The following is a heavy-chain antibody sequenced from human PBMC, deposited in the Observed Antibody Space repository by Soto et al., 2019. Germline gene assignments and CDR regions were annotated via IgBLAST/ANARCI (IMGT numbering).Heavy chain of an antibody. CDR3: ARDEHIVVVPTSLGAMDV. CDR1: GGSISSNKW. CDR2: IYHSGST. D-gene: IGHD2-2*01. Sequence: PSETLSLTCAVYGGSISSNKWWSWVRQPPGKGLEWIGEIYHSGSTNYNPSLKSRVTISLDESKNQFSLKLTSVTAADSAVYYCARDEHIVVVPTSLGAMDVWGQGTTVTVYS. J-gene: IGHJ6*02. V-gene: IGHV4-4*02.